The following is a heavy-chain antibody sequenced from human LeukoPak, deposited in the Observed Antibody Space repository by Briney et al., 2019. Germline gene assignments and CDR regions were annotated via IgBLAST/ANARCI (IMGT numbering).Heavy chain of an antibody. Sequence: GGSLRLSCAASGFSFSSYGMQWVRQTPGKGLEWVAFARYDGSNNYYADSVKGRFTISRDNYRNTLYLQLNSLRPEDTAVYYCAKTTGSYRLPIDYWGQGTLVTVSS. CDR3: AKTTGSYRLPIDY. D-gene: IGHD3-16*02. CDR2: ARYDGSNN. J-gene: IGHJ4*02. V-gene: IGHV3-30*02. CDR1: GFSFSSYG.